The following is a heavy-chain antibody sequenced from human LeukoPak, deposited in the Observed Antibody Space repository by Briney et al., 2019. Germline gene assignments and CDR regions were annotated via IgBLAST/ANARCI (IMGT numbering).Heavy chain of an antibody. D-gene: IGHD6-19*01. V-gene: IGHV3-23*01. J-gene: IGHJ6*02. Sequence: GGSLRLSCAAPGFTFSSYAMSWVRQAPGKGLEWVAAISGGGGSTYYADAVRGRFTISRANSKNTLYLQMNSLRAEATAVYYCAKDGRPSTGWYSYYGMDVWGPGTTVTVSS. CDR2: ISGGGGST. CDR1: GFTFSSYA. CDR3: AKDGRPSTGWYSYYGMDV.